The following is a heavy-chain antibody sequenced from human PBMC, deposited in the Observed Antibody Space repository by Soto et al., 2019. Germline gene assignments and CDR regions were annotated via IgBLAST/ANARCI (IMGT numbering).Heavy chain of an antibody. Sequence: QITLKESGSTLVKPTQTLTLTCTFSGFSLSTSGVSVGWIRQPPGKALEWLALIYWHDDKRYSPSLKSRLTITKATSKTPVFLTMTNMDPVDTATYYCAHKLYSYGFRWGQGTLVTVSS. V-gene: IGHV2-5*01. CDR1: GFSLSTSGVS. J-gene: IGHJ4*02. CDR2: IYWHDDK. D-gene: IGHD5-18*01. CDR3: AHKLYSYGFR.